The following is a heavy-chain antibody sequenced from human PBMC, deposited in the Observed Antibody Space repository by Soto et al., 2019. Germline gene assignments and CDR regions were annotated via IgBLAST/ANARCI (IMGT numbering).Heavy chain of an antibody. Sequence: EVQLVESGGGLVQPGGSLRLSCAASGFTFSSYSMNWVRQAPGKGLEWVSYISSSSSTIYYADSVKGRFTISRDNAKNSLYLQMNSLRAEDTAVYYCARVGTGRRPAFDIWGQGTMVTVSS. V-gene: IGHV3-48*01. CDR2: ISSSSSTI. J-gene: IGHJ3*02. CDR1: GFTFSSYS. CDR3: ARVGTGRRPAFDI. D-gene: IGHD3-9*01.